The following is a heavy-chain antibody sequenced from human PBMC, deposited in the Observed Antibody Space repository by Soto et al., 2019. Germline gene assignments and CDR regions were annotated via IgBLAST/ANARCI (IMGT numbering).Heavy chain of an antibody. CDR3: AREAAAGSNWFDP. CDR2: ISSSSSYI. D-gene: IGHD6-13*01. J-gene: IGHJ5*02. V-gene: IGHV3-21*01. Sequence: EVQLVESGGGLVKPGGSLRLSCAASGFTFNTYSMNWVRQAPGKGLEWVSSISSSSSYIYYADSVKGRFTISRHNAKNSLYLQISSLRAEDTAVYYCAREAAAGSNWFDPWGQGTLVTVSS. CDR1: GFTFNTYS.